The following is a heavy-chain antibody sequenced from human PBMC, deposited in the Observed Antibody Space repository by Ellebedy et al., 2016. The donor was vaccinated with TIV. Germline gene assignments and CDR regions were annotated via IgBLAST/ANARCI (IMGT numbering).Heavy chain of an antibody. V-gene: IGHV3-48*04. CDR3: ARDMAWGNERMNDAFDI. CDR2: ISGSSLTE. Sequence: GESLKISCAASGFTFSPYSMNWVRQAPGKGLEWISYISGSSLTEHYADSGKGRFTISRDNAKNSVYLQMNSLRVEDTAIYYCARDMAWGNERMNDAFDIWGQGTMVTVSS. CDR1: GFTFSPYS. D-gene: IGHD7-27*01. J-gene: IGHJ3*02.